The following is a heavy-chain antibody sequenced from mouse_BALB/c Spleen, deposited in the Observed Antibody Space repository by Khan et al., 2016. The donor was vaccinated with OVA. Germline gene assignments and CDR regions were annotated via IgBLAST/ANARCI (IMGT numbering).Heavy chain of an antibody. J-gene: IGHJ3*01. CDR2: FFPFNGGT. V-gene: IGHV1S135*01. Sequence: VQLQQSGPELMKPGASVKISCKASGYSFTSYYIHWVKQSHGKSLEWIGFFFPFNGGTSYNQKFKGKATLTVDKSSSTAYMHLSSLTSEDSEVYYRARQGSSSWFAYWDQGPLVTGSA. CDR1: GYSFTSYY. D-gene: IGHD1-1*01. CDR3: ARQGSSSWFAY.